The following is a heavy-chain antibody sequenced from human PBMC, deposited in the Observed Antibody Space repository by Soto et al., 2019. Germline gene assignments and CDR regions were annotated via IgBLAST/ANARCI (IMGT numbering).Heavy chain of an antibody. Sequence: GGSLRLSCAASGFTFSSYGMHWVRQAPGKGLEWVAVIWYDGSNKYYADSVKGRFTISRDNSKNTLYLQMNSLRAEDTAVYYCARGYPLMVRGVIDPAFDIWGQGTMVTVSS. CDR1: GFTFSSYG. D-gene: IGHD3-10*01. V-gene: IGHV3-33*01. CDR2: IWYDGSNK. CDR3: ARGYPLMVRGVIDPAFDI. J-gene: IGHJ3*02.